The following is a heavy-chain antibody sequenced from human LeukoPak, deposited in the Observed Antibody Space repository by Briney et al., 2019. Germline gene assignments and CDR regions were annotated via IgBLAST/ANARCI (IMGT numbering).Heavy chain of an antibody. CDR1: GYTFTSYD. V-gene: IGHV1-8*01. Sequence: GASVKVSCKASGYTFTSYDINWVRQATGQGLEWMGWMNPNSGNTGYAQKFQGRVTMTRNTSISTAYMELSSLRSEDTAVYYCARVMRRVGYSSSWYGYWGRGTLVTVSS. D-gene: IGHD6-13*01. J-gene: IGHJ4*02. CDR3: ARVMRRVGYSSSWYGY. CDR2: MNPNSGNT.